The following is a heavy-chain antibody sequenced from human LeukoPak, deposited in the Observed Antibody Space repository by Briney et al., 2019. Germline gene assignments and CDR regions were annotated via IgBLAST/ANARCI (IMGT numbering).Heavy chain of an antibody. V-gene: IGHV3-30*02. J-gene: IGHJ4*02. CDR3: AKDTAAAKYYFDY. CDR1: GFIFSSSG. Sequence: GGSLRLSCAASGFIFSSSGMHWVRHAPGRGLESVAFVRYDGNNKYYADSVKGRFTISRDNSKSALYLQMDSLRAEDAAVYYCAKDTAAAKYYFDYGGQGTLVTVSS. D-gene: IGHD6-13*01. CDR2: VRYDGNNK.